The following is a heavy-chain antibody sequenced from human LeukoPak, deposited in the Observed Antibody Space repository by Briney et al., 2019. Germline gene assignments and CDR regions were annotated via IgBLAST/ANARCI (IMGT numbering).Heavy chain of an antibody. V-gene: IGHV3-7*03. Sequence: GGSLRLSCVASGLTVSNHWMSWVRQAPGKGLEWVANIREERGQEYYVDSVKGRVTISKNSAKNSLYLQMNTLRVEDTAMYYCASLDTAKQPLANHWGQGTLVTVSS. CDR1: GLTVSNHW. CDR3: ASLDTAKQPLANH. D-gene: IGHD5-18*01. CDR2: IREERGQE. J-gene: IGHJ5*02.